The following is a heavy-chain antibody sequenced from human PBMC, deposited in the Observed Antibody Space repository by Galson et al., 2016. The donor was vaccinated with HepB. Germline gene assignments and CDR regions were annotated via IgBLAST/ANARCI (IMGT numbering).Heavy chain of an antibody. CDR1: GFTFDDYA. D-gene: IGHD6-19*01. Sequence: SLRLSCAASGFTFDDYAIHWVRQVPGKGLEWVACINKSCDIIGYADSVKGRFTITRANAKNSLYLQMDIVRVEATARYQCVKDSGEWLGAFDSWGQGVLVIVSS. CDR3: VKDSGEWLGAFDS. CDR2: INKSCDII. J-gene: IGHJ4*01. V-gene: IGHV3-9*01.